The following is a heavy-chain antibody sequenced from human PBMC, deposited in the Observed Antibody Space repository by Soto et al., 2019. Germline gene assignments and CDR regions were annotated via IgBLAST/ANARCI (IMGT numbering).Heavy chain of an antibody. CDR3: STRAYDTNGYYRFDP. CDR2: INHSGRV. V-gene: IGHV4-34*01. D-gene: IGHD3-22*01. Sequence: SETLSLNSSVYGGSFSDHSWTRIRQYPGKGLAWIGDINHSGRVNYSPSLKSRVTISLDTSKNQFSLTLSAVTAADTAMYYCSTRAYDTNGYYRFDPWGQGTLVTVSS. CDR1: GGSFSDHS. J-gene: IGHJ5*01.